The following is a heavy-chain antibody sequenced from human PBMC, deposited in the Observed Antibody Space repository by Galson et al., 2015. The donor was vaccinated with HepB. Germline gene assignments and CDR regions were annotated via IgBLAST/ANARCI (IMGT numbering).Heavy chain of an antibody. CDR1: DGSISSSNW. CDR3: ARQIERGEGVPAAMYNWFDP. V-gene: IGHV4-4*02. D-gene: IGHD2-2*01. Sequence: SETLSLTCAVSDGSISSSNWWSWVRQPPGKGLEWIGEIYHSGSTNYNPSLKSRVTISVDKSKNQFSLKLSSVTAADTAVYYCARQIERGEGVPAAMYNWFDPWGQGTLVTVSS. CDR2: IYHSGST. J-gene: IGHJ5*02.